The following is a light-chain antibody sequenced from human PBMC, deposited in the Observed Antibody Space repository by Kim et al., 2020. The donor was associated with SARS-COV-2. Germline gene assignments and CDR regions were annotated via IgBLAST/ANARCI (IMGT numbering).Light chain of an antibody. CDR2: GAS. CDR1: QRVSGSY. Sequence: EIVLTQSPGTLSLSPGERATLSCRASQRVSGSYLAWYQQKPGQAPRLLISGASTRATGIPDRFSGSGSGTDFTLAISRLEPEDSAVYYWQQYYGSPTFGQGTKVDIK. J-gene: IGKJ1*01. CDR3: QQYYGSPT. V-gene: IGKV3-20*01.